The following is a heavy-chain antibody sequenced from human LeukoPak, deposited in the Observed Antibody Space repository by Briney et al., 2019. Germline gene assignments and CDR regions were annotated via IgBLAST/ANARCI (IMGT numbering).Heavy chain of an antibody. CDR1: GYSFTSYW. CDR2: IYPGDSDT. Sequence: GESLKVSCKGSGYSFTSYWIGWVRQMPGKGLEWMGIIYPGDSDTRYSPSFQGQVTISADKSISTAYLQWSSLKASDTAMYYCARAPSLLWFGESLYNWFDPWGQGTLVTVSS. D-gene: IGHD3-10*01. V-gene: IGHV5-51*01. CDR3: ARAPSLLWFGESLYNWFDP. J-gene: IGHJ5*02.